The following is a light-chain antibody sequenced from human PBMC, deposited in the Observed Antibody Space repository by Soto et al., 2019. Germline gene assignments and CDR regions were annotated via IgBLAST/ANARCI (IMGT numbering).Light chain of an antibody. J-gene: IGKJ4*01. CDR3: QQYDNLPLT. CDR2: DAS. CDR1: QDISRY. V-gene: IGKV1-33*01. Sequence: IQMTQTPSSLSASVCGRRTIVCHACQDISRYLNWYQHKPGKAPKFLIYDASNLETRVQSRFSGSGSGTDFTFTISSLQPEDFATYYCQQYDNLPLTFGQWTKVDIK.